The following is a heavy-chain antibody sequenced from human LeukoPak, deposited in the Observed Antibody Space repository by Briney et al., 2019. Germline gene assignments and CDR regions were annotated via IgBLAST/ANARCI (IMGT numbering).Heavy chain of an antibody. D-gene: IGHD3-3*01. J-gene: IGHJ4*02. Sequence: GGSLRLSCAASGFTFSSYWMSWVRQAPGKGLEWVANIKQDGSEKYYVDSVKGRFTISRDNAKNSLYLQMNSLRAEDTAVYYCARDLQYYDFWSGYAPSVGYWGQGTLVTVSS. CDR2: IKQDGSEK. CDR1: GFTFSSYW. CDR3: ARDLQYYDFWSGYAPSVGY. V-gene: IGHV3-7*01.